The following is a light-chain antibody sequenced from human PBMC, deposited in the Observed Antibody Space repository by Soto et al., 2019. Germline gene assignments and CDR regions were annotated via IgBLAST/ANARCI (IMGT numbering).Light chain of an antibody. V-gene: IGKV1-27*01. J-gene: IGKJ1*01. CDR3: QKYNSAPWT. Sequence: DIQMTQSPSSLSASVGDRVTITCRASQGISNYLAWYQQQPGKVPKLLIYVASTFQSGVPSRFSGSGSGTDFTLTISRLQPEDVPTYYCQKYNSAPWTFGQGTKVEIK. CDR1: QGISNY. CDR2: VAS.